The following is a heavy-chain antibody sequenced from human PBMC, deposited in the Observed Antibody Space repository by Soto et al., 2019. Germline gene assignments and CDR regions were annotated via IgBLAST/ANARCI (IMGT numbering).Heavy chain of an antibody. Sequence: GASVKVSCKASGGTFSSYAISWVRQAPGQGLEWMGGIIPIFGTANYAQKFQGRVTITADESTSTAYMELSSLRSEDTAVYYCAREWDSSGWYGGAFDIWGQGTMVTVSS. J-gene: IGHJ3*02. CDR3: AREWDSSGWYGGAFDI. V-gene: IGHV1-69*13. CDR1: GGTFSSYA. D-gene: IGHD6-19*01. CDR2: IIPIFGTA.